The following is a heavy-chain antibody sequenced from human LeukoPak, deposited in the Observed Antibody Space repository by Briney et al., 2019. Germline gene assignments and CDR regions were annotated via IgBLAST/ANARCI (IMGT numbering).Heavy chain of an antibody. J-gene: IGHJ4*02. CDR1: GYTFTSYG. V-gene: IGHV1-18*01. D-gene: IGHD6-6*01. Sequence: ASVKVSCKASGYTFTSYGISWVRQAPGQGLEWMGWISAYNGNTNYAQKLQGRVTMTTDTSTSTAYMELSSLRSEDTAVYYCASVVFIAARPVYFDYWGQGTLVTVSS. CDR2: ISAYNGNT. CDR3: ASVVFIAARPVYFDY.